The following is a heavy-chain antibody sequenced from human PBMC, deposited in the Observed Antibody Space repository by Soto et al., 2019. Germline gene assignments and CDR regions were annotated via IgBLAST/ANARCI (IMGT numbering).Heavy chain of an antibody. CDR1: GFTFSSYS. J-gene: IGHJ4*02. V-gene: IGHV3-23*01. D-gene: IGHD3-10*01. Sequence: GGSLRLSCAASGFTFSSYSMSWVRQAPGKGLEWVSGFRTSGDGGTTYYADPVKGRFTISRDNSKNMLFLQMNSLRAEDTAIYYCAKKVNSGPGSQYFDYWGQGTLVTVSS. CDR2: FRTSGDGGTT. CDR3: AKKVNSGPGSQYFDY.